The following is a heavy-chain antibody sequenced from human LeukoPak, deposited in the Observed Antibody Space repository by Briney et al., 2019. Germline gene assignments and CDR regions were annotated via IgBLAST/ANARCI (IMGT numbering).Heavy chain of an antibody. CDR2: IRYDGSNK. Sequence: GGSPRLSCAASGFTFSSYGMHWVRQAPGKGLEWVAFIRYDGSNKYYADSVKGRFTISRDNSKNTLYLQMNSLRAEDTAVYYCAKPYYYGSGSQKLPNFDYWGQGTLVTVSS. CDR3: AKPYYYGSGSQKLPNFDY. CDR1: GFTFSSYG. V-gene: IGHV3-30*02. D-gene: IGHD3-10*01. J-gene: IGHJ4*02.